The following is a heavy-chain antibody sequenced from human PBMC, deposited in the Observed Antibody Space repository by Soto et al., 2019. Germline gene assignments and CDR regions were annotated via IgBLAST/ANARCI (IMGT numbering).Heavy chain of an antibody. CDR3: GRDGGSGYLNH. Sequence: QLQLQESGPGLVKPSETLSLTCTVSGGSISSSSYYWGWIRQPPGKGLEWVAVIWHDGSNKYYADSVKGRLTISRDNSQNTLYLQMFSLRAEDTAVYYCGRDGGSGYLNHWGQGILVTVSS. J-gene: IGHJ5*02. CDR1: GGSISSSSYY. CDR2: IWHDGSNK. D-gene: IGHD3-22*01. V-gene: IGHV3-33*08.